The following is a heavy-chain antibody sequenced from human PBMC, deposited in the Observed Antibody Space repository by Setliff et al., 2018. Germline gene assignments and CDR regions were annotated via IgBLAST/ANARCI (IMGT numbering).Heavy chain of an antibody. J-gene: IGHJ6*03. CDR2: ISSGSISTT. V-gene: IGHV3-48*01. CDR3: VRALAYYYMDV. CDR1: GFTFSSYA. Sequence: PGESLKISCAASGFTFSSYAMNWLRQAPGKGLEWVSYISSGSISTTHYADSVKGRFTISRDNAKNSLYLQMNSLRAEDTAIYYCVRALAYYYMDVWGKGTTVTVS.